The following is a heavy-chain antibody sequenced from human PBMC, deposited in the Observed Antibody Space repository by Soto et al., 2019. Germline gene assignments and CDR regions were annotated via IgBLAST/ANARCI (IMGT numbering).Heavy chain of an antibody. CDR3: ARDRWGSSSPQYYFDY. D-gene: IGHD6-13*01. CDR2: ISYDGSNK. J-gene: IGHJ4*02. CDR1: GFTFSSYA. V-gene: IGHV3-30-3*01. Sequence: QVQLVESGGGVVQPGRSLRLSCAASGFTFSSYAMHWVRQAPGKGLEWVAVISYDGSNKYYADSVKGRFTISRDNSKNTLYLQMNSLRAEDTAVYYCARDRWGSSSPQYYFDYWGQGTLVTVSS.